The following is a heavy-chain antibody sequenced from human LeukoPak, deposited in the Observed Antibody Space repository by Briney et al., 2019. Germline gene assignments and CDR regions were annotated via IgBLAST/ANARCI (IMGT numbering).Heavy chain of an antibody. Sequence: ASVKVSCKASGYTFTGHHMHWVRQAPGQGLEWMGWINPDSGGTRSAQQFQGRVTMTRDTSITTDYMELSSLASDDTAVYYCAIHCSTYLDSGGQGTLVTVSS. CDR3: AIHCSTYLDS. V-gene: IGHV1-2*02. D-gene: IGHD2-15*01. J-gene: IGHJ4*02. CDR1: GYTFTGHH. CDR2: INPDSGGT.